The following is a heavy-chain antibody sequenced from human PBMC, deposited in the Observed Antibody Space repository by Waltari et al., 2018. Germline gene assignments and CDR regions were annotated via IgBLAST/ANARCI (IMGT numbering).Heavy chain of an antibody. CDR1: GGSISGYY. CDR3: AKFIRLQLDWFDP. V-gene: IGHV4-59*08. J-gene: IGHJ5*02. Sequence: QVQLQESGPGLVKPSETLSLTFTVSGGSISGYYWSWIRQSPGKGLEWIGHIYYTGSTNYNPALRSRVTMSIDASKNQFSLKLSSVTAADTAVYYCAKFIRLQLDWFDPWGRGTLVTVSS. D-gene: IGHD4-4*01. CDR2: IYYTGST.